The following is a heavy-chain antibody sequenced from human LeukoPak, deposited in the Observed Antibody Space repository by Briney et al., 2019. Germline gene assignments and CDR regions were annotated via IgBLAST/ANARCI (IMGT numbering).Heavy chain of an antibody. D-gene: IGHD3-10*02. CDR2: INPDGSTT. V-gene: IGHV3-74*01. CDR1: GFTFSNYW. CDR3: AELGITMVGGV. Sequence: GGSLRLSCAASGFTFSNYWMHWVRQDPGKGLVWVSFINPDGSTTNHADSVKGRFTISRDNAKNALYLQMNSLRAEDTAVYYCAELGITMVGGVWGEGTTVTISS. J-gene: IGHJ6*04.